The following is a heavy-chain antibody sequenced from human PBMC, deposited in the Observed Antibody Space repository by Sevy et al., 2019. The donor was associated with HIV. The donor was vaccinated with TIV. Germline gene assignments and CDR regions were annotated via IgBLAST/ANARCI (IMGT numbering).Heavy chain of an antibody. CDR2: ISYDEAHK. CDR1: GFTFRTSG. D-gene: IGHD3-10*01. J-gene: IGHJ4*02. CDR3: AKDYSAGITMVRGAYRARGDYFDY. V-gene: IGHV3-30*18. Sequence: GGSLRLSCVTSGFTFRTSGMHWVRQSPGKGLEWVAVISYDEAHKNYADSVKGRFSISKDNSKNTLYLQMSSLRTEDTAVYXCAKDYSAGITMVRGAYRARGDYFDYWGQGTQVTVSS.